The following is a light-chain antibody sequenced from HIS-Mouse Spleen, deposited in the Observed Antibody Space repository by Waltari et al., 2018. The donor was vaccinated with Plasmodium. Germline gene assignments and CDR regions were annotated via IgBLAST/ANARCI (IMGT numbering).Light chain of an antibody. CDR3: QQYNNWSFT. CDR1: QSVSSN. J-gene: IGKJ3*01. V-gene: IGKV3-15*01. CDR2: GAS. Sequence: EIVMTQSPASLSVPPGVRATLSCRASQSVSSNLAWYQQKPGQAPRLLIYGASTRAPGIPARFSGSGSGTEFTLTISSLQSEDFAVYYCQQYNNWSFTFGPGTKVDIK.